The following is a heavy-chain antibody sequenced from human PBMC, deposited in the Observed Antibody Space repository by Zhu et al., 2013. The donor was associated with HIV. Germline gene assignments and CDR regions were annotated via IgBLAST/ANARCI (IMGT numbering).Heavy chain of an antibody. Sequence: EVQLLESGGGLAQPGGSLRVSCAASGFTFSRHDMSWVRQAPGKGLEWVSGISGSGVRKYYADSVKGRFTISRDNAKNTLYLKMNSLRAEDTAVYYCAKSGQQWLAWFAYWGQGTLVTVSS. V-gene: IGHV3-23*01. CDR1: GFTFSRHD. D-gene: IGHD6-19*01. CDR2: ISGSGVRK. CDR3: AKSGQQWLAWFAY. J-gene: IGHJ4*02.